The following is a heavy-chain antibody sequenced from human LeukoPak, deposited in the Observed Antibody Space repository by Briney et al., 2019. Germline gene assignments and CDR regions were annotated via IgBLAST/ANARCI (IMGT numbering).Heavy chain of an antibody. CDR3: ARIRGLGKDYYFYYMDV. CDR1: GGSISSTNW. D-gene: IGHD3-10*01. Sequence: PSGTLSLTCAVSGGSISSTNWWSWVRQPPGKGLEWIGEISHSGSTNYNPSLKSRVTISVDKSKNQFSLKLSSVTAADTAVYYCARIRGLGKDYYFYYMDVWGKGTTVTVSS. V-gene: IGHV4-4*02. J-gene: IGHJ6*03. CDR2: ISHSGST.